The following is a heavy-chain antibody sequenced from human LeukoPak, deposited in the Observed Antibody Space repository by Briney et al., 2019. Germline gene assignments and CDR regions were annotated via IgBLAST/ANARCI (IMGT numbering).Heavy chain of an antibody. J-gene: IGHJ6*03. V-gene: IGHV1-18*01. CDR3: ARVNDFNYYYYMDV. Sequence: KFQGRLTMTTDTSTSTAYMELSSLRSEDTAVYYCARVNDFNYYYYMDVWGKGTTVTVSS. D-gene: IGHD3-3*01.